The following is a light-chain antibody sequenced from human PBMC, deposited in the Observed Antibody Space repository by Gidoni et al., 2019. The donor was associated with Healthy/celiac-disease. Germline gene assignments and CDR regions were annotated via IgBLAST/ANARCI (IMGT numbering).Light chain of an antibody. V-gene: IGKV3-15*01. CDR1: RSVSSN. Sequence: EIVMTQSPATLSVSPGERATLSCRASRSVSSNLAWYQQNPGQAPRLLIYGASTRATGIPARFSGSGSGTEFTLTISSLQSEDFAVYSCQQYNNWPPWTFGQGTKVEIK. CDR2: GAS. CDR3: QQYNNWPPWT. J-gene: IGKJ1*01.